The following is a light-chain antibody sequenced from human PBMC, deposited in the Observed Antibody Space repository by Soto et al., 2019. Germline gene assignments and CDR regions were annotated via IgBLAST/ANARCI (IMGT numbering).Light chain of an antibody. CDR2: DAS. CDR1: QSVNSN. CDR3: QQYNFWPPLT. Sequence: EIVMTQSPATLSVSPGERGTLSCRASQSVNSNLAWYRQKPGQAPRLLISDASTRATGVPARFSGSGSGTEFTLTISSQQSEDSGIYYCQQYNFWPPLTFGGGTKVEIK. V-gene: IGKV3-15*01. J-gene: IGKJ4*01.